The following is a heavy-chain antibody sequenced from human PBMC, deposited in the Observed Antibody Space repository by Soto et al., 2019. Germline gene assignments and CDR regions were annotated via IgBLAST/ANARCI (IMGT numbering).Heavy chain of an antibody. CDR2: IIPIFGTA. CDR3: ARDLDSSGSLGFHY. V-gene: IGHV1-69*13. J-gene: IGHJ4*02. CDR1: GGTFSSYA. D-gene: IGHD3-22*01. Sequence: SVKVSCKASGGTFSSYAISCVRQAPGQGLEWMGGIIPIFGTANYAQKFQGRVTITADESTSTAYMELSSLRSEDTAVYYCARDLDSSGSLGFHYWGPGTLVTVSS.